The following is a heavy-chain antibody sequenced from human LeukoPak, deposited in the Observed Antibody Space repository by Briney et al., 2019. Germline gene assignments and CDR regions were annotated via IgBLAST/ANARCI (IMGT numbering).Heavy chain of an antibody. CDR3: ARGGHYDLWSGPPDF. V-gene: IGHV1-18*01. CDR2: ISTYSGNT. Sequence: ASVKVSCKASGYTFTNYGISWVRQAPGQGLEWMGRISTYSGNTNYAQKVQGRVTMTTDTSTSTAYMELKSLRSDDTAVYYCARGGHYDLWSGPPDFWGQGTLVTVSS. J-gene: IGHJ4*02. CDR1: GYTFTNYG. D-gene: IGHD3-3*01.